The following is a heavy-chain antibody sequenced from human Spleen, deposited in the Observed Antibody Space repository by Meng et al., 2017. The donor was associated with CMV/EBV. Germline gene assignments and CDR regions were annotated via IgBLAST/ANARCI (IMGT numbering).Heavy chain of an antibody. J-gene: IGHJ4*02. Sequence: GESLKISCAASGFTFSSYGMHWVRQAPGKGLEWVAFIRYDGSNKYYADSVKGRFTISRDNSKNTLYLQMNSLRAEDTAVYYCAKSKWAVPDPILDFWGQGTLVTVSS. CDR2: IRYDGSNK. CDR1: GFTFSSYG. V-gene: IGHV3-30*02. D-gene: IGHD6-19*01. CDR3: AKSKWAVPDPILDF.